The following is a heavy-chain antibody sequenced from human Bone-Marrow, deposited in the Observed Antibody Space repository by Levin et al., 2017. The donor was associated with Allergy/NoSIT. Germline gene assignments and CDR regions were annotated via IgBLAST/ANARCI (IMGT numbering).Heavy chain of an antibody. J-gene: IGHJ5*01. CDR2: INHEGTEQ. Sequence: GGSLRLSCAASGFTFTYYSMSWVRQAPGRGLEWVANINHEGTEQYYADSVRGRFIVSRDNADNFLYLQMNSLRADDTATYYCARDLFLISPWGQGTVVTVSS. V-gene: IGHV3-7*03. CDR3: ARDLFLISP. CDR1: GFTFTYYS. D-gene: IGHD3-3*01.